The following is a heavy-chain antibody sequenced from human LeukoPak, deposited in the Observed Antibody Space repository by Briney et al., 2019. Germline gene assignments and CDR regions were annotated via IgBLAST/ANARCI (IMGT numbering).Heavy chain of an antibody. CDR1: GFTFSSYS. CDR3: ARDLYYYGSGSNHDY. D-gene: IGHD3-10*01. J-gene: IGHJ4*02. CDR2: ISSSSSTI. V-gene: IGHV3-48*01. Sequence: GGSLRLSCAASGFTFSSYSMNWVRQAPGKELEWVSYISSSSSTIYYADSPKGRFTISRDNAKNSLYLQMNSLRAEDTAVSYCARDLYYYGSGSNHDYWGQGTLVTVSS.